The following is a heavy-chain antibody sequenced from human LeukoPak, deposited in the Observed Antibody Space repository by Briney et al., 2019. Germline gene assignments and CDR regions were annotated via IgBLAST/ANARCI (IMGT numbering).Heavy chain of an antibody. CDR2: ISYDGSNK. CDR3: AKEGGYYDILTGYPLDY. Sequence: QPGGSLRLSCAASGFTFSSYGMHWVRQAPGKGLEWVAVISYDGSNKYYADSVKGRFTISRDNSKNTLYLQMNSLRAEDTAVYYCAKEGGYYDILTGYPLDYWGQGTLVTVSS. CDR1: GFTFSSYG. D-gene: IGHD3-9*01. V-gene: IGHV3-30*18. J-gene: IGHJ4*02.